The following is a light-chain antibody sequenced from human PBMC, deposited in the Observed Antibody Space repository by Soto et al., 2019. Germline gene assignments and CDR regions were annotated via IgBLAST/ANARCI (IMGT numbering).Light chain of an antibody. V-gene: IGKV3-15*01. CDR1: LTMNNN. CDR2: GAS. J-gene: IGKJ1*01. Sequence: EIVMTQSPATLSVSPGESVTLSCRASLTMNNNIAWYQHKPGQAPRLLSFGASSRATGVPGRFSGSGFGTEFTLSISSLQSEDFAVYYCQQYNERPPWTFGQGTKVEMK. CDR3: QQYNERPPWT.